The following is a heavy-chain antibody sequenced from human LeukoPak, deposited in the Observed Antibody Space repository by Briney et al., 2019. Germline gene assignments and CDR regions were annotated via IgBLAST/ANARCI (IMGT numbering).Heavy chain of an antibody. J-gene: IGHJ4*02. D-gene: IGHD1-14*01. CDR1: GFTFSSYS. Sequence: GGSLRLSCAASGFTFSSYSMNRVRQAPGKGLEWVSSISSSSSYIYYADSVKGRFTISRDNAKNSPYLQMNSLRAEDTAVYYCARGTFPEVNFDYWGQGTLVTVSS. CDR2: ISSSSSYI. V-gene: IGHV3-21*01. CDR3: ARGTFPEVNFDY.